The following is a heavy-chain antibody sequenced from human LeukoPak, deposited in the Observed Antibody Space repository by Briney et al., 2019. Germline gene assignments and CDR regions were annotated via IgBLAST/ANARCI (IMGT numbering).Heavy chain of an antibody. J-gene: IGHJ2*01. CDR2: INHSGST. CDR3: ARKLWFGSRTHCYFDL. CDR1: GGSFSGYY. Sequence: SETLSLTCAVYGGSFSGYYWSWIRQPPGKGLEWIGEINHSGSTNYNPSLKSRVTISLDTSKNQFSLKLTSVTAADTAVYYCARKLWFGSRTHCYFDLWGRGTLVTVSS. V-gene: IGHV4-34*01. D-gene: IGHD3-10*01.